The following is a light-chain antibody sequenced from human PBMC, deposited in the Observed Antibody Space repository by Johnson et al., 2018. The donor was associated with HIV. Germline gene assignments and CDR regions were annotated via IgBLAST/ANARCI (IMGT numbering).Light chain of an antibody. CDR3: GTWDSSLSAGV. Sequence: QSVLTQPPSVSAAPGQKVTISCSGSSSNIGNNYVSWYQQVPGTAPKLLIYESTNRPSGIPDRFSGSKSGTSATLGITGLQTGDEADYYCGTWDSSLSAGVFGTGTKVTVL. CDR1: SSNIGNNY. CDR2: EST. V-gene: IGLV1-51*02. J-gene: IGLJ1*01.